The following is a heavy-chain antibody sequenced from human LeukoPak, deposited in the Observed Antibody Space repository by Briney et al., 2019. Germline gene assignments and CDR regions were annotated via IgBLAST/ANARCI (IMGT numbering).Heavy chain of an antibody. J-gene: IGHJ6*02. D-gene: IGHD3-3*01. CDR2: INGNGGST. V-gene: IGHV3-23*01. Sequence: GGSLRLSCAASGFTFSNDVMSWVRQAPGKGLEWVSGINGNGGSTYYADSVKGRFTISRDNSKNTLYLQMNSLRAEDTAVYYCAKSLRFLEWSADVWGQGTTVTVSS. CDR3: AKSLRFLEWSADV. CDR1: GFTFSNDV.